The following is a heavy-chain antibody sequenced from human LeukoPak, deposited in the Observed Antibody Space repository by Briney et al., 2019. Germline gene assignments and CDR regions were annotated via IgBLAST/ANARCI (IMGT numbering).Heavy chain of an antibody. CDR2: IHRGGNT. CDR1: GSTVSGNY. Sequence: GVSRRLSCTASGSTVSGNYMRWVRQALGKGLEWLSVIHRGGNTYYADSVKGRFTISRDSSKNTVFLQMDSLRAEDTAVYYCARDPGYGLGVDYGDYWGQGTLATVSS. V-gene: IGHV3-66*01. D-gene: IGHD3-10*01. J-gene: IGHJ4*02. CDR3: ARDPGYGLGVDYGDY.